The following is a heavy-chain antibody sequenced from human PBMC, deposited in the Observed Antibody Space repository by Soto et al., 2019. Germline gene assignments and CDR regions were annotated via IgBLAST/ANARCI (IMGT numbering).Heavy chain of an antibody. D-gene: IGHD3-10*01. V-gene: IGHV1-18*01. CDR3: ARRLLWFGESFDAFDI. Sequence: VKVACKAPGYTFTSYGISWVRQTPGQGLEWMGWISAYNGNTNYAQKLQGRVTMTTDTSTSTAYMELRSLRSDDTAVYYCARRLLWFGESFDAFDIWGQGTMVTVSS. CDR1: GYTFTSYG. CDR2: ISAYNGNT. J-gene: IGHJ3*02.